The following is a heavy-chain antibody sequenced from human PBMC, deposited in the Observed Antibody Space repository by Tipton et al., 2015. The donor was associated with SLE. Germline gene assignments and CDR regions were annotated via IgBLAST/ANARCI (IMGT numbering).Heavy chain of an antibody. J-gene: IGHJ3*02. CDR1: GGSITSKYW. Sequence: TLSLTCAVSGGSITSKYWWSWVRQPPGKGLEWIGEIHHNGATNYKPSLKSRVTISVDRSKNLFSLKLTSVTAADTAVYYCARLSFREASLDIFDIWGQGTMVIVSS. V-gene: IGHV4-4*02. CDR3: ARLSFREASLDIFDI. D-gene: IGHD3-10*01. CDR2: IHHNGAT.